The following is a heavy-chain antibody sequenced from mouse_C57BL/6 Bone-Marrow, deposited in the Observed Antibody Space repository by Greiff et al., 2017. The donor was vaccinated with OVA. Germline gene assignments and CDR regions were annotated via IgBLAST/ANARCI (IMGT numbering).Heavy chain of an antibody. CDR3: ARPRLWLTSYWYFDV. Sequence: EVKLVESGGGLVQPGGSLKLSCAASGFTFSDYGMAWVRQAPRKGPEWVAFISNLAYSIYYADTVTGRFTISRENAKNTLYLEMSSLRSEDTAMYYCARPRLWLTSYWYFDVWGTGTTVTVSS. D-gene: IGHD2-2*01. V-gene: IGHV5-15*01. CDR2: ISNLAYSI. CDR1: GFTFSDYG. J-gene: IGHJ1*03.